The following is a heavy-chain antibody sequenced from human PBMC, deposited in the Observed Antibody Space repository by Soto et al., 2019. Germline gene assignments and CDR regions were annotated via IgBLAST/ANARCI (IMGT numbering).Heavy chain of an antibody. J-gene: IGHJ4*02. CDR1: GYTFTKNW. CDR2: IYPDDSDT. V-gene: IGHV5-51*01. Sequence: LKISCQASGYTFTKNWIGWVRQMPWKGLECMGFIYPDDSDTRYSPSFRGQVTISADRSINTAYLQWSGLKASDSAMYYCARLSSCSNGVCYKFDYWRPGNLVTVSS. CDR3: ARLSSCSNGVCYKFDY. D-gene: IGHD2-8*01.